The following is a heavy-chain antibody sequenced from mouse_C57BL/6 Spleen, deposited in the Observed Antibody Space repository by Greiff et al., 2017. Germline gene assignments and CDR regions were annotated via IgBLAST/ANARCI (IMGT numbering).Heavy chain of an antibody. V-gene: IGHV1-80*01. CDR3: ARSNYGNYEPGWYFDV. J-gene: IGHJ1*03. D-gene: IGHD2-1*01. CDR2: IYPGDGDT. Sequence: QVQLKESGAELVKPGASVKISCKASGYAFSSYWMNWVKQRPGKGLEWIGQIYPGDGDTNYNGKFKGKATLTADKSSSTAYMQRSSLTSEDSAVYFCARSNYGNYEPGWYFDVWGTGTTVTVSS. CDR1: GYAFSSYW.